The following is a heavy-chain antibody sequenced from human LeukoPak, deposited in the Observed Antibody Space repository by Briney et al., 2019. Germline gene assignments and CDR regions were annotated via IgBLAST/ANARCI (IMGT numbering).Heavy chain of an antibody. J-gene: IGHJ4*02. V-gene: IGHV4-61*02. CDR1: GGSISSGSYY. CDR2: IYTSGST. CDR3: ARDYGGAVAD. Sequence: SQTLSLTCTVSGGSISSGSYYWSWIRQPAGKGLEWIGRIYTSGSTNYNPSLKSRVTISVDTSKNQFSPKLSSVTAADTAVYYCARDYGGAVADWGQGTLVTVSS. D-gene: IGHD6-19*01.